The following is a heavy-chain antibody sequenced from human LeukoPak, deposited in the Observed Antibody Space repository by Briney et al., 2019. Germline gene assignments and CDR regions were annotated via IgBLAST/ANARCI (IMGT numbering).Heavy chain of an antibody. CDR3: AKDRTGIVGATTFDY. CDR2: ISGSGGST. D-gene: IGHD1-26*01. Sequence: PGTSLRLSCAASGFTFSSYAMSWVRQAPGKGLEWVSAISGSGGSTYYADSVKGRFTISRDNSKNTLYLQMNSLRAEDTAVYYCAKDRTGIVGATTFDYWGQGTLVTVSS. V-gene: IGHV3-23*01. J-gene: IGHJ4*02. CDR1: GFTFSSYA.